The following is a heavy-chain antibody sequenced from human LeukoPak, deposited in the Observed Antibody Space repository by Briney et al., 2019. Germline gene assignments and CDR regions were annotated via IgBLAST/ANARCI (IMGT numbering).Heavy chain of an antibody. Sequence: ASVKVSCKASGYTFSNYYIHWVRQAPGQGLEWMGIIGGSTNYAQKFQGRVTMTRDTSTSTVYMELSSLRPEDTAAYYCARVRDGYNDAYDIWGQGTMVTVHS. CDR3: ARVRDGYNDAYDI. D-gene: IGHD5-24*01. V-gene: IGHV1-46*01. CDR2: IGGST. CDR1: GYTFSNYY. J-gene: IGHJ3*02.